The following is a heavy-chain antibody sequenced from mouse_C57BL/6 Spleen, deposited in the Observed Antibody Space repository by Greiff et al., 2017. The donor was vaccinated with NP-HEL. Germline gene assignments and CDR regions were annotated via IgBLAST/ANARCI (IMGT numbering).Heavy chain of an antibody. CDR2: IHPNSGST. V-gene: IGHV1-64*01. CDR1: GYTFTSYW. Sequence: QVQLQQPGAELVKPGASVKLSCKASGYTFTSYWMHWVKQRPGQGLEWIGMIHPNSGSTNYNEKFKSKATLTVDKSSSTAYMQLSSLTSEDSAVYYCARSGGSYAMDYWGQGTSVTASS. J-gene: IGHJ4*01. D-gene: IGHD1-1*02. CDR3: ARSGGSYAMDY.